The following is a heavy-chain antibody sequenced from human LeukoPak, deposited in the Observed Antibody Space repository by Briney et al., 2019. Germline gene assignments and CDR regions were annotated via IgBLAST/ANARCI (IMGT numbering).Heavy chain of an antibody. CDR2: INPNSGGT. Sequence: GASVKVSCKASGYTFTGYYMHWVRQAPGQGLEWMGWINPNSGGTNYAQKFQGRVTVTRDTSISTAYMELSRLRSDDTAVYYCARAREVNYYDSSGYTPPTDAFDIWGQGTMVTVSS. CDR1: GYTFTGYY. V-gene: IGHV1-2*02. D-gene: IGHD3-22*01. J-gene: IGHJ3*02. CDR3: ARAREVNYYDSSGYTPPTDAFDI.